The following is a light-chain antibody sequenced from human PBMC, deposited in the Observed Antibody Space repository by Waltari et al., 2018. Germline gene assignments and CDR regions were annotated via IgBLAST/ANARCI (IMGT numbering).Light chain of an antibody. Sequence: QSALTQPASVSGSPGQSLTISCTGTSSDVGGYNYVSWYQQHPGKAPTLMFYGVSNRPAGVSDRCSGSKSGNTASLSISGLQADDEADYYCSSDTSSDSLIFGGGTKLSVL. V-gene: IGLV2-14*03. CDR3: SSDTSSDSLI. CDR1: SSDVGGYNY. J-gene: IGLJ2*01. CDR2: GVS.